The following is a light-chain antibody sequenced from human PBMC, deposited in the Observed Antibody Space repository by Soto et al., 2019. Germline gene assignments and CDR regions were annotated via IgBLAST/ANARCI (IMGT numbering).Light chain of an antibody. J-gene: IGKJ3*01. CDR2: DAS. CDR1: QSMSRW. V-gene: IGKV1-5*01. Sequence: DIQMTQSPSTLSASVGDRVTITCRASQSMSRWLAWYQQKPGKAPKLLIRDASTLNGGVPSRFSGSGSGTEFTRTVSSLQPDDFSTYYCQEYESYPFTCGPGTKVSIK. CDR3: QEYESYPFT.